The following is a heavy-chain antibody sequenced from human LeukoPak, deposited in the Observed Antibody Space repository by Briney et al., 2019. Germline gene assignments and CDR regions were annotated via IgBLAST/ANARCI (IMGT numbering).Heavy chain of an antibody. Sequence: PGGSLRLSCAASGFTFSSYAMHWVRQAPGKGLEWVAVISYDGSNKYYADSVKGRFTISRDNSKNTLYLQMNSLRAEDTAVYYCAKVHSGSRYNYYFDYWGQGTLVTVSS. CDR3: AKVHSGSRYNYYFDY. D-gene: IGHD1-26*01. V-gene: IGHV3-30-3*01. J-gene: IGHJ4*02. CDR1: GFTFSSYA. CDR2: ISYDGSNK.